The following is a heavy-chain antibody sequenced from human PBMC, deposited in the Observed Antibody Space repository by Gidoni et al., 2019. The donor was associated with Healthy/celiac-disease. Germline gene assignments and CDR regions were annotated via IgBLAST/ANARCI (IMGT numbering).Heavy chain of an antibody. J-gene: IGHJ4*02. V-gene: IGHV4-39*07. Sequence: QLQLQESGPGLVKPSETLSLTCTVAGGSISSSSYYWGWIRQPPGKGLEWIGSIYYSGSTYYNPSLKSRVTISVDTSKNQFSLKLSSVTAADTAVYYCARDRSITMVRGVISGPFDYWGQGTLVTVSS. CDR2: IYYSGST. CDR1: GGSISSSSYY. CDR3: ARDRSITMVRGVISGPFDY. D-gene: IGHD3-10*01.